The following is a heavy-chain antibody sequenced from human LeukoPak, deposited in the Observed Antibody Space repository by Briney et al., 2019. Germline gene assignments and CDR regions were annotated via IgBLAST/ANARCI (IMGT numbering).Heavy chain of an antibody. D-gene: IGHD5-18*01. J-gene: IGHJ6*02. CDR1: GGTFSSYA. V-gene: IGHV1-69*04. CDR3: ARDTDTAMERYGMDV. Sequence: SVKVSCKASGGTFSSYAISWVRQAPGQGLKWMGRIIPIFGIANYAQKFQGRVTITADKSTSTAYMELSSLRSEDTAVYYCARDTDTAMERYGMDVWGQGTTVTVSS. CDR2: IIPIFGIA.